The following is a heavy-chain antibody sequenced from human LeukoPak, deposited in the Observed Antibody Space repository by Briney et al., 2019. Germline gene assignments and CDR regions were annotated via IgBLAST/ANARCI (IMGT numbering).Heavy chain of an antibody. J-gene: IGHJ6*03. CDR1: GFTFTSSA. CDR3: AAGMGYLRYCSGGSCPYYYYYYMDV. D-gene: IGHD2-15*01. CDR2: IVVGSGNT. Sequence: ASVKVSCKASGFTFTSSAMQWVRQARGQRLEWIGWIVVGSGNTNYAQKFQERVTITRDMSTSTAYMELSSLRSEDTAVYYCAAGMGYLRYCSGGSCPYYYYYYMDVWGKGTTVTVSS. V-gene: IGHV1-58*02.